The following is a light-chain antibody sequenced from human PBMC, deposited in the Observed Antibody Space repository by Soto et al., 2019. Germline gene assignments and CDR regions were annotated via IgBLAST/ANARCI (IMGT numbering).Light chain of an antibody. CDR1: SSDVGAYTY. CDR2: DVS. V-gene: IGLV2-14*03. CDR3: SSYRSTSTLGV. J-gene: IGLJ1*01. Sequence: QSVLTQPASVSGSPGQSITISCSGTSSDVGAYTYVSWYQVHPGEPPKLVIYDVSKRPSGVSNRFSGSKSGNTASLTISGLQAEDEGDYYCSSYRSTSTLGVLGTGTKVTV.